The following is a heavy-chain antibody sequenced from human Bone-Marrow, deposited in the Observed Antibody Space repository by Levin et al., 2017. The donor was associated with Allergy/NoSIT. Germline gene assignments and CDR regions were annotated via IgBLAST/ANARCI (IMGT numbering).Heavy chain of an antibody. J-gene: IGHJ6*02. V-gene: IGHV1-69*01. Sequence: GGSLRLSCKTSGGTFSNYAINWVRQAPGHGLEMMGQIIPLVGTTNYVQTFQGRVTITADESTDTSYMELSSLTSEDTAVYYCARVRSTIFARMDVWGQGTTVTVSS. CDR1: GGTFSNYA. CDR2: IIPLVGTT. D-gene: IGHD3-3*01. CDR3: ARVRSTIFARMDV.